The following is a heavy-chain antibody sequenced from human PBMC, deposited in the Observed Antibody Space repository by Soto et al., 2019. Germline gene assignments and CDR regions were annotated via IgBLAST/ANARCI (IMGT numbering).Heavy chain of an antibody. CDR1: GFSLSNARMG. V-gene: IGHV2-26*01. J-gene: IGHJ4*02. Sequence: QVTLKESGPVLVKPTETLTLTCTVSGFSLSNARMGVSWIRQPPGKALEWLAHIFSNDEKSYSTSLKSRLTISKDTSKSQVVLTMTNMDPVDTATYYCARIMYYYGSGSDYWGQGTLVTVSS. CDR2: IFSNDEK. D-gene: IGHD3-10*01. CDR3: ARIMYYYGSGSDY.